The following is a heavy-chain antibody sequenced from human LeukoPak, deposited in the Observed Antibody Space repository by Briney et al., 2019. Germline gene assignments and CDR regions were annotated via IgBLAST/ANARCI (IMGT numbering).Heavy chain of an antibody. CDR2: IYSGGNT. V-gene: IGHV3-53*01. D-gene: IGHD6-19*01. J-gene: IGHJ4*02. Sequence: GESLRLSCAASGFTVSTNYMSWVRQAPGKGLEWVSIIYSGGNTYYADSVKGRFIISRDSSKNTLSLQMNSLRVEDMAVYYCARDGSSGWYPHWGQGTLVTVSS. CDR1: GFTVSTNY. CDR3: ARDGSSGWYPH.